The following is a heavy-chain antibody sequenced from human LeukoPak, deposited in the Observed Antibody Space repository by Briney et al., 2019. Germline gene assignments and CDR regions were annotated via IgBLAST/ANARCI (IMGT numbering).Heavy chain of an antibody. J-gene: IGHJ4*02. D-gene: IGHD4-23*01. CDR1: GYTFTSYA. CDR2: IIPIFGTA. V-gene: IGHV1-69*13. CDR3: ARADYGGNPTTDY. Sequence: GASVKVSCKASGYTFTSYAISWVRQAPGQGLEWMGGIIPIFGTANYAQKFQGRVTITADGSTSTAYMELSSLRSEDTAVYYCARADYGGNPTTDYWGQGTLVTVSS.